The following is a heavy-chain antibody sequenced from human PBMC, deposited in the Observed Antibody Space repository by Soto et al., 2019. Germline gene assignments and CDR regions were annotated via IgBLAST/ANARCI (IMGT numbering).Heavy chain of an antibody. CDR1: RFDFGNYA. CDR2: ISNDGNNK. CDR3: AREGPYYYDSSGPDY. Sequence: SLRLSCAVSRFDFGNYAMHWVRQAPGKGLEWVAVISNDGNNKNYADSVKGRFTISRDNSENTLYLQMISPRPEDTAVYYCAREGPYYYDSSGPDYWGQGTLVTVSS. V-gene: IGHV3-30-3*01. J-gene: IGHJ4*02. D-gene: IGHD3-22*01.